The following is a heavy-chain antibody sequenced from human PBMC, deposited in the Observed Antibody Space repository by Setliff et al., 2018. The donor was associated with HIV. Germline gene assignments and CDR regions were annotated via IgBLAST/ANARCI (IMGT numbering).Heavy chain of an antibody. V-gene: IGHV4-34*03. CDR1: GGSFSGYY. Sequence: SETLSLTCAVYGGSFSGYYWSWIRQPPGKGLEWIGEINHSGSTHYNPSLKSRLTISVDMSKNQLSLKLSSVTAADTAVYYCLLWTGYYTYWFFDLWGRGALVTVSS. CDR3: LLWTGYYTYWFFDL. CDR2: INHSGST. J-gene: IGHJ2*01. D-gene: IGHD3-3*01.